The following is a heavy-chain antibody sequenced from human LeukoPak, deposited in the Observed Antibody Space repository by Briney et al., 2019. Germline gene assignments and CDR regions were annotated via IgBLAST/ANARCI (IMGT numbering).Heavy chain of an antibody. D-gene: IGHD6-13*01. V-gene: IGHV4-59*01. CDR1: GGSISGYF. J-gene: IGHJ4*02. Sequence: SETLSLTCTVSGGSISGYFWSWIRQPPGKGLEGIGYIYYSGSTNYNPSLKSRVAISVDTSKNQFSLKLSSMTAADTAIYYCARDTSAAAGSFDYWGQGTLVTVSS. CDR2: IYYSGST. CDR3: ARDTSAAAGSFDY.